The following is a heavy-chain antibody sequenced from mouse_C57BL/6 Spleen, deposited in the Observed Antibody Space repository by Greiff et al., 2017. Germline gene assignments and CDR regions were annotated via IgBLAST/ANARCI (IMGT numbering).Heavy chain of an antibody. V-gene: IGHV1-55*01. Sequence: QVQLQQPGAELVKPGASVKMSCKASGYTFTSYWITWVKQRPGQGLEWIGEIYPGSGSTNYNEKFKSKATLTVDTSSSTAYMQLSSLTSEDSAVYYCARRYYGSSGDYWGQGTTLTVSS. CDR2: IYPGSGST. CDR1: GYTFTSYW. D-gene: IGHD1-1*01. CDR3: ARRYYGSSGDY. J-gene: IGHJ2*01.